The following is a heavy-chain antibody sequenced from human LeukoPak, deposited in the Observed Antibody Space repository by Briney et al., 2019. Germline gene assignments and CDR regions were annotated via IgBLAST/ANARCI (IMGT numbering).Heavy chain of an antibody. CDR1: GDSVSSNSAA. J-gene: IGHJ5*02. V-gene: IGHV6-1*01. D-gene: IGHD1-1*01. Sequence: KPSQTLSLTCAISGDSVSSNSAAWNWIRQSPSRGLEWLGRTYYRSKWYNDYAVSVKSRITINPDTSKNQFSLQLNSVTPEDTAVYYRARAGGTTLYHWFDPWGQGTLVTVSS. CDR2: TYYRSKWYN. CDR3: ARAGGTTLYHWFDP.